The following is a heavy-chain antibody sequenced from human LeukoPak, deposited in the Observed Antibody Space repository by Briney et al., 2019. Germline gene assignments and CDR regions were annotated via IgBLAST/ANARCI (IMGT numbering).Heavy chain of an antibody. CDR2: ISGSGGST. J-gene: IGHJ4*02. Sequence: GGSLRLSCAASGFTFSSYGMSWVRQAPGKGLEWVSAISGSGGSTYYADSAKGRFTISRDNSKNTLYLQMNSLRAEDTAVYYCAKPSSSWPYYFDYWGQGTLVTVSS. D-gene: IGHD6-13*01. V-gene: IGHV3-23*01. CDR1: GFTFSSYG. CDR3: AKPSSSWPYYFDY.